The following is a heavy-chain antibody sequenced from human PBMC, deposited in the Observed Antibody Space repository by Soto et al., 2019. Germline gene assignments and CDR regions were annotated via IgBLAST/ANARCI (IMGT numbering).Heavy chain of an antibody. CDR1: GGSISSSSYY. J-gene: IGHJ6*03. CDR3: ARYWWDYYYYMDV. Sequence: TSETLSLTCTVSGGSISSSSYYWGWIRQPPGKGLEWIGSIYYSGSTYYNPSLKSRVTIFVDTSKNQFSLKLSSVTAADTAVYYCARYWWDYYYYMDVWGKGTTVTVSS. CDR2: IYYSGST. V-gene: IGHV4-39*01. D-gene: IGHD2-8*02.